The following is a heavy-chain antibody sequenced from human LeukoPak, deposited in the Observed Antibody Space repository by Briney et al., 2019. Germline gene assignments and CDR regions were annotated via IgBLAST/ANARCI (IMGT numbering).Heavy chain of an antibody. CDR1: GYTFTSYG. V-gene: IGHV1-18*01. J-gene: IGHJ6*02. CDR2: ISAYNGNT. Sequence: ASVKVSCKASGYTFTSYGISWVRQAPGRGLEWMGWISAYNGNTNYARKLQGRVTMTTDTSTSTAYMELRSLRSDDTAVYYCARENYDILTGFPSPYGMDVWGQGTTVTVSS. D-gene: IGHD3-9*01. CDR3: ARENYDILTGFPSPYGMDV.